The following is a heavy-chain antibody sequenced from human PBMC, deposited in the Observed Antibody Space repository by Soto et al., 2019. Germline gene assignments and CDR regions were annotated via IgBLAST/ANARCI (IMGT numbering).Heavy chain of an antibody. CDR2: VSGSGGST. CDR3: AKSVSFGVADYFDY. V-gene: IGHV3-23*01. J-gene: IGHJ4*02. Sequence: VQLLESGGGLVQPGGSLRLSCAASGFTFSSYGMSWVRRAPGKGLEWASAVSGSGGSTYYADSVKGRFTISRDNSKNTLYLQMNSLRAEDTAVYYCAKSVSFGVADYFDYWGQGTLVTVSS. CDR1: GFTFSSYG. D-gene: IGHD3-3*01.